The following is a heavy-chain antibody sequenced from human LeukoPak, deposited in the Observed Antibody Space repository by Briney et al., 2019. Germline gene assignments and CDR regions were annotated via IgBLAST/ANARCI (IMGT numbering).Heavy chain of an antibody. CDR2: ISSIGATI. Sequence: PGGSLRLSCAASGFTLSDYYMSWIRQAPGKGLEWVSYISSIGATIYYADSVKGRFTISRDNAKNSLFLQMNSLRAEDTAVYYCAGINDYGDPTGAFDIWGQGTMVTVSS. V-gene: IGHV3-11*04. CDR3: AGINDYGDPTGAFDI. D-gene: IGHD4-17*01. J-gene: IGHJ3*02. CDR1: GFTLSDYY.